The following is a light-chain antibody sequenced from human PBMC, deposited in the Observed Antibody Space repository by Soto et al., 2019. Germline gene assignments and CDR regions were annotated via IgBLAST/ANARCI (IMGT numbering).Light chain of an antibody. Sequence: EIVLTQSSGNLSLSPGERATLSCRASQSVSSSYLAWYQQKPGQAPRLLIYGASSRATGIPDRFSGSGSGTDFTLTISRLEPEDFAVYYCQQYGSSPGTFGQGTKVEIK. J-gene: IGKJ1*01. CDR3: QQYGSSPGT. V-gene: IGKV3-20*01. CDR2: GAS. CDR1: QSVSSSY.